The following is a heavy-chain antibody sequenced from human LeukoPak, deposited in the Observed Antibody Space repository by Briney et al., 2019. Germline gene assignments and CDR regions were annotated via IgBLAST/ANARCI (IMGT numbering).Heavy chain of an antibody. V-gene: IGHV4-34*01. J-gene: IGHJ3*02. CDR2: INHSGST. Sequence: SETLSLTCAVYGGSFSGYYWSWIRQPPGKGLEWIGEINHSGSTNYNPSLKSRVTISVDTSRNQFSLKLSSVTAADTAVYYCAREGVADGAFDIWGQGTMVTVSS. D-gene: IGHD6-19*01. CDR1: GGSFSGYY. CDR3: AREGVADGAFDI.